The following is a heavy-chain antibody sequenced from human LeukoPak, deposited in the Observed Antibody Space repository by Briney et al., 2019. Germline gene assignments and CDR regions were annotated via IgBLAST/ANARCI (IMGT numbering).Heavy chain of an antibody. CDR2: INPNSGRT. CDR3: ARDQKGKFHFDY. Sequence: SVKVSCKASRYTLTGYYMQWVRQAPGQGVEWMGWINPNSGRTNYAQKFQGRVTMTSDTSISTAYMELSRLRSDDTAVYYCARDQKGKFHFDYWGQGTLVTVSS. J-gene: IGHJ4*02. V-gene: IGHV1-2*02. CDR1: RYTLTGYY.